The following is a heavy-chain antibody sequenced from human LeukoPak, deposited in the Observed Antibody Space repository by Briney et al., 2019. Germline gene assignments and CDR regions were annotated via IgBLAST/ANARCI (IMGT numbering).Heavy chain of an antibody. J-gene: IGHJ2*01. V-gene: IGHV4-34*01. CDR1: GGSFSSYY. CDR3: ARGCSSDSTEHWYFDL. D-gene: IGHD2-15*01. Sequence: SETLSLTCSVYGGSFSSYYWSWIRQPPGKGLEWIGEINHSGSTNYNPSLKSRVTISVDTSKNQFSLKLSSVTAADTAVYYCARGCSSDSTEHWYFDLWGRGTLVTVSS. CDR2: INHSGST.